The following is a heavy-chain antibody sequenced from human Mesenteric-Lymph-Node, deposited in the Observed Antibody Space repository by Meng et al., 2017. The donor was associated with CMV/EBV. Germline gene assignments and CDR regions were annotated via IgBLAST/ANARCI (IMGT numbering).Heavy chain of an antibody. D-gene: IGHD2-21*01. Sequence: GGSLRLSCTASGFTFSIYDMNWVRQAPGKGLEWVSYISSSRSTIYYADSVKGRFTISRDNAKNSLYLQMNSLRAEDTAVYYCARDRYCGGRACYHFDYWGQGTLVTSPQ. CDR1: GFTFSIYD. CDR2: ISSSRSTI. J-gene: IGHJ4*02. CDR3: ARDRYCGGRACYHFDY. V-gene: IGHV3-48*04.